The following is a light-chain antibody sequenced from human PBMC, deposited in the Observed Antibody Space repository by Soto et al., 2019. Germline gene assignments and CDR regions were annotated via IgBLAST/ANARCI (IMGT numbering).Light chain of an antibody. J-gene: IGKJ4*01. CDR1: RNITRK. V-gene: IGKV3-15*01. Sequence: EIVMTQSPATLSVSPGERATLSCRASRNITRKLAWYQQKPGQAPRLLISGASTLATGIPARFSGSGSGTEFTLTISSLQSEDFAVYYCQQYYDYTPLIFGGGTKVEIK. CDR3: QQYYDYTPLI. CDR2: GAS.